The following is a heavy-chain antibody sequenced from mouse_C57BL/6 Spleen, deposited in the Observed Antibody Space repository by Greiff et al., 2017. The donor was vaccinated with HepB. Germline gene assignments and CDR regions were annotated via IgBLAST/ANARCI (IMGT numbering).Heavy chain of an antibody. Sequence: EVKLVESGGGLVKPGGSLKLSCAASGFTFSSYTMSWVRQTPEKRLEWVATISGGGGNTYYPDSVTGRFTISRDNAKNTLYLQMSSLRAEDTALYYCARGLRPTDFDYWGQGTTLTVSS. J-gene: IGHJ2*01. CDR1: GFTFSSYT. V-gene: IGHV5-9*01. CDR2: ISGGGGNT. D-gene: IGHD1-2*01. CDR3: ARGLRPTDFDY.